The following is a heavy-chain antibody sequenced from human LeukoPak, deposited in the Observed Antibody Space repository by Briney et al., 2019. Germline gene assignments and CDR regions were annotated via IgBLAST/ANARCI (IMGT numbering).Heavy chain of an antibody. CDR1: GGTFSSYA. CDR2: IIPIFGTA. Sequence: GASVKVSCKASGGTFSSYAISWVRQAPGQGLEWMGGIIPIFGTANYAQKFQGRVTITADESTSTAYMELSSLRSEDTAVYYCARVELRGMTTVTTGAFDIWGQGTMVTVSS. CDR3: ARVELRGMTTVTTGAFDI. D-gene: IGHD4-17*01. J-gene: IGHJ3*02. V-gene: IGHV1-69*13.